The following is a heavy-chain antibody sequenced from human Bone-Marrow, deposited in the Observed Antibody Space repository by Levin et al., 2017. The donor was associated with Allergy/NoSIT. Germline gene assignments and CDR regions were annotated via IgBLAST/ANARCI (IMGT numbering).Heavy chain of an antibody. CDR2: ITNDGRTT. CDR3: GRGGGPKEDWIDP. D-gene: IGHD3-16*01. CDR1: GFTFSSYW. V-gene: IGHV3-74*01. Sequence: GESLKISCAASGFTFSSYWIHWARQAPGEGLVWVSVITNDGRTTNYADSVKGRFSISRDNSQNTVSLQMNSLRVEDTAVYFCGRGGGPKEDWIDPWGQGTLVTVSS. J-gene: IGHJ5*02.